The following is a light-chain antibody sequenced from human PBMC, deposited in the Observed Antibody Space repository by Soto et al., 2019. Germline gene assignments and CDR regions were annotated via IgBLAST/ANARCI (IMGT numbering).Light chain of an antibody. V-gene: IGLV2-23*01. CDR2: EGS. J-gene: IGLJ2*01. Sequence: QSVLTQPASVSGSPGQSITISCTATSSDVGSYNLVSWYQLHPGKAPKLMIYEGSKRPSGVSNRFSGSKSGNTASLTISGLQAEDEADYYCCSYAANVVFGGGTKLTVL. CDR1: SSDVGSYNL. CDR3: CSYAANVV.